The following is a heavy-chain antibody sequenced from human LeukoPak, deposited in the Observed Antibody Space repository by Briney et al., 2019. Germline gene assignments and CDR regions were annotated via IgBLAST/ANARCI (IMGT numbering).Heavy chain of an antibody. D-gene: IGHD6-13*01. Sequence: ASVKVSCKASVYTFTSYGISWVRQAPGQGLEWMGWISAYNGNTNYAQKLQGRVTMTTDTSTSTAYMELRSLRSDDTAVYYCARDSAAAGTTPTEFDYWGQGTLVTVSS. CDR1: VYTFTSYG. CDR3: ARDSAAAGTTPTEFDY. V-gene: IGHV1-18*01. CDR2: ISAYNGNT. J-gene: IGHJ4*02.